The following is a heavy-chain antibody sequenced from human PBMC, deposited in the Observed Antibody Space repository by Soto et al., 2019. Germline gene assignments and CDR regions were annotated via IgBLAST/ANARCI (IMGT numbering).Heavy chain of an antibody. Sequence: QVQLVESGGGVVQPGRSLRLSCAASGFTFSGYAMKWVRQAPGKGLEWVAVISSDGSNEYYADSVKGRFTISRDSYRNTLYLQMNGLRAEDTAVYYCASGSHYYAMDVWGQGTPVTVSS. CDR2: ISSDGSNE. V-gene: IGHV3-30-3*01. CDR3: ASGSHYYAMDV. J-gene: IGHJ6*02. CDR1: GFTFSGYA.